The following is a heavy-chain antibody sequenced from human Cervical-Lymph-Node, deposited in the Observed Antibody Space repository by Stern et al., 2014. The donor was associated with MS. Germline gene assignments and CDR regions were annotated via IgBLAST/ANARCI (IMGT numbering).Heavy chain of an antibody. CDR3: ARNNWFDS. CDR2: INPNNGGP. CDR1: GFPLRGYS. J-gene: IGHJ5*01. Sequence: QVQLVQSGAEVRKPGASVTVSCKASGFPLRGYSLHWVRQAPGQGLEWMGWINPNNGGPTYAQKLQGRVTMTRDTSMRAADMELSSLRSDDTAVYYCARNNWFDSWGQGTLVTVSS. V-gene: IGHV1-2*02.